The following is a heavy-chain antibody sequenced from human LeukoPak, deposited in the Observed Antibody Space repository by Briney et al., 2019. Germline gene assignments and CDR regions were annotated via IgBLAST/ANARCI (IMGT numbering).Heavy chain of an antibody. CDR3: AKDFGVVVTAIPSY. D-gene: IGHD2-21*02. J-gene: IGHJ4*02. CDR1: GFTFSSYS. V-gene: IGHV3-21*04. Sequence: PGGSLRLSCAASGFTFSSYSMNWVRQAPGKGLEWVSSISSSSSYIYYADSVKGRFTISRDNSKNTLSLQTNSLRSEDTAVYYCAKDFGVVVTAIPSYWGQGTLVTVSS. CDR2: ISSSSSYI.